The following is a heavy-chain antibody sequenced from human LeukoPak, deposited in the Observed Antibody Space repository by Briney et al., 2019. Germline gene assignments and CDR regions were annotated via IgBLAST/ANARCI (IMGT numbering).Heavy chain of an antibody. D-gene: IGHD5-18*01. Sequence: GGSLRLSCAASGFTFSSHRMSWVRQAPGKGLEWVANIKKDGSEKYYVDSVRGRFTISRDNAKTSLYLQMNSLRAEDTAVYYCARDLTGITGYTYGRGIDYWGQGTLVTVSS. J-gene: IGHJ4*02. CDR1: GFTFSSHR. CDR3: ARDLTGITGYTYGRGIDY. V-gene: IGHV3-7*01. CDR2: IKKDGSEK.